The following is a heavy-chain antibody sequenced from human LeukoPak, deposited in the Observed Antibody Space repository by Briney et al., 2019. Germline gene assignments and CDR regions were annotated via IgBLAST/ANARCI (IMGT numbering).Heavy chain of an antibody. CDR1: GYTPTELS. CDR3: ATDHMAAVAGTSNYYYYGMDV. D-gene: IGHD6-19*01. Sequence: ASVKVSCKVSGYTPTELSMHWVRQAPGKGLEWMGGFDPEDGETIYARKFQGRVTMTEDTSTDTAYMELSSLRSEDTAVYYCATDHMAAVAGTSNYYYYGMDVWGQGTTVTVSS. J-gene: IGHJ6*02. V-gene: IGHV1-24*01. CDR2: FDPEDGET.